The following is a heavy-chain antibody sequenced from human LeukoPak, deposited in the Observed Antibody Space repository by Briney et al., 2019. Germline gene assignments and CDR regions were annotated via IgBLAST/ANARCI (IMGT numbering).Heavy chain of an antibody. CDR3: AKDAAAAGNWLDP. Sequence: GGSLRLSCSASGFTFSDYPMHWVRQAPGKGLEWVSFIRYDGTTQYYADSVRGRFTISRDQARNTLDLQMNSLTSDDTAVYYCAKDAAAAGNWLDPWGQGTLVTVSS. V-gene: IGHV3-30*02. J-gene: IGHJ5*02. CDR2: IRYDGTTQ. D-gene: IGHD6-25*01. CDR1: GFTFSDYP.